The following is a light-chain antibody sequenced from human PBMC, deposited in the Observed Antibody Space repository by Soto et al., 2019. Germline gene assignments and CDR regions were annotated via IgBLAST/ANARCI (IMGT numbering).Light chain of an antibody. CDR2: GVS. Sequence: IVLTQSPATLSVSPGERATLSCRASHSVSSNLAWHQQKPGQAPRLLIYGVSTRATGIPARFSGSGSGTEFTLTISSLQSEDFEIYYCQQYNNWPITFGQGTRLEIK. CDR3: QQYNNWPIT. J-gene: IGKJ5*01. V-gene: IGKV3-15*01. CDR1: HSVSSN.